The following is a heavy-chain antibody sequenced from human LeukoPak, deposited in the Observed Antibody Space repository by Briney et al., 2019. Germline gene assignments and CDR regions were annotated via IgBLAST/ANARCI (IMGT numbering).Heavy chain of an antibody. CDR1: GFIFSSYA. CDR3: YVELPSNWFDP. J-gene: IGHJ5*02. D-gene: IGHD5-24*01. CDR2: ISGSGDNT. V-gene: IGHV3-23*01. Sequence: GGSLRLSCAASGFIFSSYAMSWVCQAPGKGLEWVSGISGSGDNTYYADSVKGRFTISRDNAKNTLYLQMNSLRAEDTAIYYCYVELPSNWFDPWGQGALVTVSS.